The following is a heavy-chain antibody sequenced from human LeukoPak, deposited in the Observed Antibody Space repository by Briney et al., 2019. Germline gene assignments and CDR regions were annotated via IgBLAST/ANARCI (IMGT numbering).Heavy chain of an antibody. D-gene: IGHD5-18*01. J-gene: IGHJ4*02. CDR1: GYTSTGYY. V-gene: IGHV1-2*02. CDR2: INPNSGGT. CDR3: ASLHQLGYSYGYCVDY. Sequence: ASVKDSCKPPGYTSTGYYMHWVRPTPRQGREWRGWINPNSGGTNYAQKFQGRVTMTRDTFISTAYMKLSRLRSDDTAVYYCASLHQLGYSYGYCVDYWGQGTLVTVSS.